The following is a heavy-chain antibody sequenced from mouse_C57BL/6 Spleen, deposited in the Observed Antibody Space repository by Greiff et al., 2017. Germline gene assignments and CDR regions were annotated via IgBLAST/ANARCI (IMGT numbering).Heavy chain of an antibody. V-gene: IGHV1-80*01. CDR3: ARWGIYYDYDADG. CDR2: IYPGDGDT. CDR1: GYAFSSYW. Sequence: QVQLKQSGAELVKPGASVKISCKASGYAFSSYWMNWVKQRPGKGLEWIGQIYPGDGDTNYNGKFKGKATLTADKSSSTAYMQLSRLTSEDSAVYLCARWGIYYDYDADGWGQGTTLTVSS. J-gene: IGHJ2*01. D-gene: IGHD2-4*01.